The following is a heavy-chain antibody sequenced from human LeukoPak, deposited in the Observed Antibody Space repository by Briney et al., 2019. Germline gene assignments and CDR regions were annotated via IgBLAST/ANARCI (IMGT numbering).Heavy chain of an antibody. CDR3: AREGSTDGYYDSSGYYSY. J-gene: IGHJ4*02. Sequence: ASVKVSCKASGYTFTSYGISWVRQAPGQGLEWMGWISAYNGNTNYAQKLQGRVTMTTDTSTSTAYMELRSLRSDDTAVCYCAREGSTDGYYDSSGYYSYWGQGTLVTVSS. CDR2: ISAYNGNT. CDR1: GYTFTSYG. V-gene: IGHV1-18*01. D-gene: IGHD3-22*01.